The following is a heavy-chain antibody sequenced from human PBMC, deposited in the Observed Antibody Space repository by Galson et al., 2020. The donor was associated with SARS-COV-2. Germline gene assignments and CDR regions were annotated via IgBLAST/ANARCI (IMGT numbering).Heavy chain of an antibody. Sequence: GESLKISCAASGFTFSDYYMSWIRQTPGKGLDWISYISGNNVYRNYADSVKGRFTISRDNAKNSLYLQMDSLRADDTAVYYCARGQRLVQGSFEYWGQGILVTVSS. CDR3: ARGQRLVQGSFEY. V-gene: IGHV3-11*06. J-gene: IGHJ4*02. D-gene: IGHD6-13*01. CDR2: ISGNNVYR. CDR1: GFTFSDYY.